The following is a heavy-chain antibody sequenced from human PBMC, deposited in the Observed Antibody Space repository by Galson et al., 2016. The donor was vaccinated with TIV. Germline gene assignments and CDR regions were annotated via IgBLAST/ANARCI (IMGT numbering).Heavy chain of an antibody. D-gene: IGHD3-22*01. J-gene: IGHJ4*02. CDR1: GYSISSGFY. CDR2: SYHSGIT. Sequence: SETLSLTCAVSGYSISSGFYWGWVRQPPGKGLEWIGSSYHSGITYYNPSLKSRVTISVDTSKSRFSLKLNSVTAADTAVYYCAREPSQYYFDSSGYFVPADYWGQGTLVTVSS. V-gene: IGHV4-38-2*02. CDR3: AREPSQYYFDSSGYFVPADY.